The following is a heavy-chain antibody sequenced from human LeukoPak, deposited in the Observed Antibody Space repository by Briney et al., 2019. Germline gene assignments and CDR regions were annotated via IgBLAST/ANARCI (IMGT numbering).Heavy chain of an antibody. CDR2: IYYSGST. CDR3: ARVVPADLTYYFYGMDV. CDR1: GGSISSSSYY. Sequence: SETLSLTCTVSGGSISSSSYYWGWIRQPPGKGLEWIGSIYYSGSTNYNPSLKSRVTISVDTSKNQFSLKLSSVTAADTAVYNCARVVPADLTYYFYGMDVWGQGTTVTVSS. V-gene: IGHV4-39*07. D-gene: IGHD2-2*01. J-gene: IGHJ6*02.